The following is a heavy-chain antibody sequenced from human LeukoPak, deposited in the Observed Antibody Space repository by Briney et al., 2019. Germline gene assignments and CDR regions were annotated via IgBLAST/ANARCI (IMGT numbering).Heavy chain of an antibody. CDR2: MNPNSGNT. CDR1: GYTFTSYD. D-gene: IGHD2-15*01. Sequence: ASVKVSCKASGYTFTSYDINWVRQATGQGLEWMGWMNPNSGNTGYAQKFQGRVTITRNTSISTAYMELSSLRSEDTAVYYCAAGQGGYYYMDVWGKGTTVTVSS. V-gene: IGHV1-8*03. CDR3: AAGQGGYYYMDV. J-gene: IGHJ6*03.